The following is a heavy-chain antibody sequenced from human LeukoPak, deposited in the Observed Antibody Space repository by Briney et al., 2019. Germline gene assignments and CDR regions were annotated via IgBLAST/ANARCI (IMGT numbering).Heavy chain of an antibody. CDR2: ISGSGGST. V-gene: IGHV3-23*01. CDR3: AKELLWFGELMSSGFDY. Sequence: GGSLRLSCAASGFTFSSYAMSWVRQAPGKGLEWVSAISGSGGSTYYADSVKGRFTTSRDNSKNTLYLQMNSLRTEDTAVYYCAKELLWFGELMSSGFDYWGQGTLVTVSS. J-gene: IGHJ4*02. CDR1: GFTFSSYA. D-gene: IGHD3-10*01.